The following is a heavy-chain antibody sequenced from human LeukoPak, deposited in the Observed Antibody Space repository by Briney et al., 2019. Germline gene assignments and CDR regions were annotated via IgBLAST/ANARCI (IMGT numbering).Heavy chain of an antibody. V-gene: IGHV4-4*02. CDR2: IYHSGST. CDR1: GGSIRSSNW. CDR3: ARPPHYYDTSGYSV. J-gene: IGHJ4*02. D-gene: IGHD3-22*01. Sequence: PSETLSLTCAVSGGSIRSSNWWSWVRQPPGKGLEWIGEIYHSGSTNYNPSLKSRVTISVDKSKNQFSLKLNSVTAADTAVYYCARPPHYYDTSGYSVWGQGTLVTVSS.